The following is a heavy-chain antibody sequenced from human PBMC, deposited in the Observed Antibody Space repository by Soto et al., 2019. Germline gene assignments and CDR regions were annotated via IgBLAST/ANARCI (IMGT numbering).Heavy chain of an antibody. D-gene: IGHD4-17*01. CDR3: ARVRNGDWYFDS. Sequence: EVQLVESGGGLVQPGGSLRLSCAASGFAFSSYCVHWVRQAPGKGLVWVSRINIDGSTTSYADSVRGRFTISRDNAKNTLYLQMNSLRAEDTAVYYCARVRNGDWYFDSWGQGTLVTVSS. CDR1: GFAFSSYC. V-gene: IGHV3-74*01. J-gene: IGHJ4*02. CDR2: INIDGSTT.